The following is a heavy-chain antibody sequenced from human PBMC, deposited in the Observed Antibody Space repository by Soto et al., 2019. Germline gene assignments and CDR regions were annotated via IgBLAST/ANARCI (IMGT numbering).Heavy chain of an antibody. D-gene: IGHD6-13*01. CDR1: GGSISSSSYY. CDR2: IYYSGST. CDR3: ARVIADMAGCYYYGMDV. V-gene: IGHV4-39*07. Sequence: SETLSLTCTVSGGSISSSSYYWGWIRQPPGKGLEWIGSIYYSGSTYYNPSLKSRVTISVDTSKNQFSLKLSSVTAADTAVYYCARVIADMAGCYYYGMDVWGQGTTVTVSS. J-gene: IGHJ6*02.